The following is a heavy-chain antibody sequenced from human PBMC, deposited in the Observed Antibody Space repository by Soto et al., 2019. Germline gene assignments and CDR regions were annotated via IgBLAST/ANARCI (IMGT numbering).Heavy chain of an antibody. J-gene: IGHJ4*02. CDR1: GYTFTSYG. CDR3: AGIPFCSSTRSLTSLTFNSCQD. Sequence: ASVKVSCTASGYTFTSYGISWARQAPGQGLEWMGWISAYNGNTNYAQKLQGRVTMTTDTSTSTAYMELRSLRSDDTAVYYCAGIPFCSSTRSLTSLTFNSCQDCGERTLLTV. D-gene: IGHD2-2*01. CDR2: ISAYNGNT. V-gene: IGHV1-18*01.